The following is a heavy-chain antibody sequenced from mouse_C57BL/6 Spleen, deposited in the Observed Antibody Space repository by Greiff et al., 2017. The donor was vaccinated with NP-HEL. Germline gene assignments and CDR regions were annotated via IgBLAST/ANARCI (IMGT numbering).Heavy chain of an antibody. CDR1: GFSFNTYA. CDR3: VRFGSSYWYFDV. V-gene: IGHV10-1*01. J-gene: IGHJ1*03. Sequence: EVHLVESGGGLVQPKGSLKLSCAASGFSFNTYAMNWVRQAPGKGLEWVARIRSKSNNYATYYADSVKDRFTISRDDSESVLYLQMNNLKTEDTAMYYCVRFGSSYWYFDVWGTGTTVTVSS. D-gene: IGHD1-1*01. CDR2: IRSKSNNYAT.